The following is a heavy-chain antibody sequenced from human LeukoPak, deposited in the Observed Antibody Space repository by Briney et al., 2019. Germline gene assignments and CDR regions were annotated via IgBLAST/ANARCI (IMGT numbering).Heavy chain of an antibody. CDR3: ARVDTYYYYDSSGYPSN. CDR2: IYSGGST. D-gene: IGHD3-22*01. CDR1: GFTVSSNY. V-gene: IGHV3-66*01. Sequence: GALRLSCAASGFTVSSNYMSWVRQAPGKGLEWVSVIYSGGSTYYADSVKGRFTISRDNSKNTLYLQMNSLRAEDTAVYYCARVDTYYYYDSSGYPSNWGQGTLVTVSS. J-gene: IGHJ4*02.